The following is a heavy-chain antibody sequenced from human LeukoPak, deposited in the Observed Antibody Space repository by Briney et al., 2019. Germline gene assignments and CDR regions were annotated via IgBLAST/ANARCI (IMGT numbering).Heavy chain of an antibody. D-gene: IGHD2-2*01. Sequence: GESLKISCKGSGYSFTSYWIGWVRQMPGKGLEWMGIIYPGDSDTRYSPSFQGQGTISADKSISTAYLQWSSLEASDTAMYYCAGEDSYCSSTSCSPALDYWGQGTLVTVSS. V-gene: IGHV5-51*01. J-gene: IGHJ4*02. CDR2: IYPGDSDT. CDR3: AGEDSYCSSTSCSPALDY. CDR1: GYSFTSYW.